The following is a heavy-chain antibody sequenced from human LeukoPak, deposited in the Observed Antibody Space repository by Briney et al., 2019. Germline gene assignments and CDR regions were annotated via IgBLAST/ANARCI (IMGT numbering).Heavy chain of an antibody. V-gene: IGHV1-69*08. D-gene: IGHD6-13*01. Sequence: ASVKVSCKASGGSFSSSSISWVRRVPGQGLEWMGRVIPILGTADYAQKFQGRISITADKSTNTVYMGLNSLRSEDTAVYYCARSGGSSWYASIYYWGQGTLVTVAS. CDR2: VIPILGTA. J-gene: IGHJ4*02. CDR3: ARSGGSSWYASIYY. CDR1: GGSFSSSS.